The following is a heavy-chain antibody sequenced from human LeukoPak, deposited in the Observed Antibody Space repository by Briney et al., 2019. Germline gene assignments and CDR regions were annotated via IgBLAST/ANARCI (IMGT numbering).Heavy chain of an antibody. D-gene: IGHD6-13*01. CDR3: ESLAAAGSDY. CDR2: ISYDGSNK. Sequence: GRSLRLSCAASGFTFSSYAMHWVRQAPGKVLEGVAVISYDGSNKYYADSVKGRFTISRDHSKNTLYLHMNSLGAEDTAVYYCESLAAAGSDYWGQGTLVTVSS. J-gene: IGHJ4*02. CDR1: GFTFSSYA. V-gene: IGHV3-30*04.